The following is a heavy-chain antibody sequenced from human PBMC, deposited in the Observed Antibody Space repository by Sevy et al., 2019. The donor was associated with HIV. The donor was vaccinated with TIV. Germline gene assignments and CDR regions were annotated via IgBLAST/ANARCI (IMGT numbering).Heavy chain of an antibody. CDR2: ISSSSSYI. CDR1: GFTFSSYS. Sequence: GGSLRLSCAASGFTFSSYSMNWVRQAPGKGLEWVSSISSSSSYIYYADSVKGRFTISRDNAKNSLYLQMNSLRAEDTAVYYCARDRAAAGFDYCGQGTLVTVSS. CDR3: ARDRAAAGFDY. V-gene: IGHV3-21*01. J-gene: IGHJ4*02. D-gene: IGHD6-13*01.